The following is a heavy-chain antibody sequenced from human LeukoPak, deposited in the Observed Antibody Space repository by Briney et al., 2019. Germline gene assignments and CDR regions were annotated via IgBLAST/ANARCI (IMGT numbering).Heavy chain of an antibody. J-gene: IGHJ4*02. Sequence: GGSLRLSCAASGFTFSSYAMHWVRQAPGKGLEWVAVVSYDGSNKYYADSVKGRFTISRDNSKNTLYLQMNSLRAEDTAVYYCARDPWTTVFLPDYWGQGTQVTVSS. D-gene: IGHD4-11*01. CDR1: GFTFSSYA. CDR3: ARDPWTTVFLPDY. CDR2: VSYDGSNK. V-gene: IGHV3-30*04.